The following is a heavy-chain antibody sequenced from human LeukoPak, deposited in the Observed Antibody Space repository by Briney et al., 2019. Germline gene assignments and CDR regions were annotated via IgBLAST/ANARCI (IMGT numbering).Heavy chain of an antibody. Sequence: QPGGSLRLSCAASGFTFSSYWMSWVRQAPGKGLEWVVNIKQDGSEKYYVDSVKGRFTISRDNAKDSLYLQMNSLRAEDTAVYYCVREPITQWLERFDYWGQGTLVTVSS. CDR2: IKQDGSEK. CDR3: VREPITQWLERFDY. V-gene: IGHV3-7*01. J-gene: IGHJ4*02. CDR1: GFTFSSYW. D-gene: IGHD6-19*01.